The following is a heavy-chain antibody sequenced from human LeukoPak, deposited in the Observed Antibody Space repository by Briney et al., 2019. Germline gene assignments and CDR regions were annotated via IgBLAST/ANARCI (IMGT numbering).Heavy chain of an antibody. CDR3: ASSLGRDYYYYMDV. J-gene: IGHJ6*03. Sequence: ASVKVSCRASGYTFTSYGISWVRQAPGQGLEWMGWISAYNGNTNYAQKLQGRVTMTTDTSTGTAYMELRSLRSDDTAVYYCASSLGRDYYYYMDVWGKGTTVTVSS. CDR2: ISAYNGNT. D-gene: IGHD3-16*01. V-gene: IGHV1-18*01. CDR1: GYTFTSYG.